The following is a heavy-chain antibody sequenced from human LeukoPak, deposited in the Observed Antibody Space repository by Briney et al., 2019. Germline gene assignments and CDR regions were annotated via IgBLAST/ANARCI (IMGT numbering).Heavy chain of an antibody. J-gene: IGHJ4*02. D-gene: IGHD6-13*01. V-gene: IGHV6-1*01. CDR2: KYYRYKWYN. CDR3: ARDGIIAAADFDC. Sequence: SQTLSLTCAISGDIVSSNSPAWNWIRHSRSRGLEWLGRKYYRYKWYNDYAVSVKSGITINPDTSKNQFSLQLNSVTPEDTAVYYCARDGIIAAADFDCWGQGTLVTVSS. CDR1: GDIVSSNSPA.